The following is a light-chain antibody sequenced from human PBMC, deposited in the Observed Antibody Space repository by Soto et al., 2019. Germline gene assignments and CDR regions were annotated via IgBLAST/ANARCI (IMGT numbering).Light chain of an antibody. V-gene: IGKV3-15*01. J-gene: IGKJ5*01. Sequence: EIVMTQSPATLSLSPGERATLYCRASQSVSRNLAWYQQKPGQAPRLLIYGASTRATGIPARISGSGSGTEFTLTISSLQSEDLAVYYCQQYNNWPITFGQGTRLEIK. CDR3: QQYNNWPIT. CDR1: QSVSRN. CDR2: GAS.